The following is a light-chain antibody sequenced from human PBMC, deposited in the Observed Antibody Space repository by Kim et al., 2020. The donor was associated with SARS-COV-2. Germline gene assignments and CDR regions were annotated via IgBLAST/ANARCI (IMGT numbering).Light chain of an antibody. CDR2: RNN. Sequence: RQTATLTCTGNGNNVGNQGAAWLQQHQGHPPKLLSYRNNNRPSGISERLSASRSGNTASLTITGLQPEDEADYYCSAWDSSLSAYVFGTGTKVTVL. J-gene: IGLJ1*01. CDR1: GNNVGNQG. CDR3: SAWDSSLSAYV. V-gene: IGLV10-54*01.